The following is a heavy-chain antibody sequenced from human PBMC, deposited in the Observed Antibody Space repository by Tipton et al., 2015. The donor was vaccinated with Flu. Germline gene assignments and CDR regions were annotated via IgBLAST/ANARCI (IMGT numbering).Heavy chain of an antibody. V-gene: IGHV4-34*01. CDR1: GGSFSGYY. CDR3: TRSLRNSSGSPGY. Sequence: TLSLTCAVYGGSFSGYYWSWIRQPPRRGLEWIGEINHSGSTYYSPSPNSRVTISTDTSNNQFSLMLRSGTAADTAMYYCTRSLRNSSGSPGYWVQRTLVTVPS. D-gene: IGHD3-22*01. CDR2: INHSGST. J-gene: IGHJ4*02.